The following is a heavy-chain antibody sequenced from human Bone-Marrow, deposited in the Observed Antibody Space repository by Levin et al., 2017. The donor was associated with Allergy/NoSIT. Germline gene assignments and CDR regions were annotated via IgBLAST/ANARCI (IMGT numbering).Heavy chain of an antibody. V-gene: IGHV1-2*02. CDR3: ARDGTPSYSGSSSPAGGAGYNWFDP. CDR1: GYTFTGYY. Sequence: ASVKVSCKASGYTFTGYYMHWVRQAPGQGLEWMGWINPNSGGTNYAQKFQGRVTMTRDTSISTAYMELSRLRSDDTAVYYCARDGTPSYSGSSSPAGGAGYNWFDPWGQGTLVTVSS. CDR2: INPNSGGT. D-gene: IGHD1-26*01. J-gene: IGHJ5*02.